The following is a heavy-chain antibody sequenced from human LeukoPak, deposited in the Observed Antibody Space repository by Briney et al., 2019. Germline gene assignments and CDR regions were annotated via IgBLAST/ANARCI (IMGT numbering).Heavy chain of an antibody. Sequence: ASVKVSCKASGYTFSNYGINWVRQVPGQGLEWMGWISAFHGNTNYAQKFQGGVTMTTDTSTSTAFMELRSLRSDDTAVYYCARDGHLGYCTNGVCYYVDYWGQGTLVTVSS. CDR3: ARDGHLGYCTNGVCYYVDY. V-gene: IGHV1-18*01. CDR2: ISAFHGNT. D-gene: IGHD2-8*01. CDR1: GYTFSNYG. J-gene: IGHJ4*02.